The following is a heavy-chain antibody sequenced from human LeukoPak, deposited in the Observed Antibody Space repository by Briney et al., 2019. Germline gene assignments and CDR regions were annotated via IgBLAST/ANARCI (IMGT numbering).Heavy chain of an antibody. CDR3: ARAPYYDYVWGSYGLRYFDY. CDR1: GGSISSYY. J-gene: IGHJ4*02. Sequence: SETLSLTCTVSGGSISSYYWSWIRQPPGKGLEWIGYIYYSGSTNYNPSLKSRVTISVDTSKNRFSLKLSSVTAADTAVYYCARAPYYDYVWGSYGLRYFDYWGQGTLVTVSS. V-gene: IGHV4-59*01. D-gene: IGHD3-16*01. CDR2: IYYSGST.